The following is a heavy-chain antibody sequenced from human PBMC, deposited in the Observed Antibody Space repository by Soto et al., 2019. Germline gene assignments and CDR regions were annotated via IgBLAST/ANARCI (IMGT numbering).Heavy chain of an antibody. CDR3: ARRGRDAFWGPLYYFDS. CDR1: GYSFTSHW. V-gene: IGHV5-51*03. J-gene: IGHJ4*02. Sequence: EVQLVQSGAEVKKPGESLKISCKGSGYSFTSHWIGWVRQMPGRGLEWMGIIFPDDSDTTHSPAFQGQVTMSVDKSISTAYLQWSSLKASDTAMYYCARRGRDAFWGPLYYFDSWGQGTLVTVSS. CDR2: IFPDDSDT. D-gene: IGHD3-16*01.